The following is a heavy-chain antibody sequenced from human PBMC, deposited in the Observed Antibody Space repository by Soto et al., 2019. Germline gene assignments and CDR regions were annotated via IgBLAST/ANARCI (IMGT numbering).Heavy chain of an antibody. CDR2: IYWDDDK. V-gene: IGHV2-5*02. Sequence: QITLKESGPTLVKPTQTLTLTCTFSGFSLSTSGVGVGWIRQPPGKALEWLALIYWDDDKRYSPSLKSRLTITKATSKNQVVLTKTNMDPVDTATYYSAHSKEYSGYNSPTNWFDPWGQGTLVTVSS. CDR3: AHSKEYSGYNSPTNWFDP. D-gene: IGHD5-12*01. J-gene: IGHJ5*02. CDR1: GFSLSTSGVG.